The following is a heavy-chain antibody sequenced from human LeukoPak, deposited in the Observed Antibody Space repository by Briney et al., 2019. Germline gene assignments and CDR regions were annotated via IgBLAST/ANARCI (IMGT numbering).Heavy chain of an antibody. J-gene: IGHJ5*02. CDR3: ARGNIVVVTAISWFDP. Sequence: PSETLSLTCAVYGGSFSGYYWSWIRQPPGKGLEWIGEINHSGSTNYNPSLKSRVTISVDTSKNQFSLKLSSVTAADTAVYYCARGNIVVVTAISWFDPWGQGTLVTVFS. D-gene: IGHD2-21*02. CDR2: INHSGST. CDR1: GGSFSGYY. V-gene: IGHV4-34*01.